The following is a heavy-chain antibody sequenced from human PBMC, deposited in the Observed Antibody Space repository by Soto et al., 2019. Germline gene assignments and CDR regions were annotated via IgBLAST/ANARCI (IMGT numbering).Heavy chain of an antibody. J-gene: IGHJ6*02. V-gene: IGHV4-30-4*01. CDR1: GGSSRSGDYY. D-gene: IGHD2-2*01. CDR3: ARRSSTSSYAMDV. Sequence: QVQLQESGPGLVKPSQTLSLTCTVSGGSSRSGDYYWSWIRQPPEKGLEWIGYISYSGTTYYSPSLKSRVTISSDTARDQFSLKLSSVTGVDTAVYYCARRSSTSSYAMDVWGQGTTVTVSS. CDR2: ISYSGTT.